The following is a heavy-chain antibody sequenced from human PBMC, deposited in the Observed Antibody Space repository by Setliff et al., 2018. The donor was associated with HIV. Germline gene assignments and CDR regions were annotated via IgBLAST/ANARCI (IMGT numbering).Heavy chain of an antibody. CDR3: ARLYDYYGRRLDY. CDR1: GDPITSNSYY. CDR2: MHHGGSI. D-gene: IGHD3-16*01. J-gene: IGHJ4*02. V-gene: IGHV4-39*01. Sequence: PSETLSLTCTVSGDPITSNSYYWGWIRQSPGKGLEWIGTMHHGGSIYYNPSLESRVAIFIDTSKNQFSLRLSSVTAADTAVYYCARLYDYYGRRLDYWGQGAQVTVSS.